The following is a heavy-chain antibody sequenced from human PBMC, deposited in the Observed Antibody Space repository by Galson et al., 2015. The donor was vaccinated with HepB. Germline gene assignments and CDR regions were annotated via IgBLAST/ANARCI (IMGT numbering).Heavy chain of an antibody. CDR2: INSAGTGT. CDR3: ASGGRELAV. Sequence: SLRLSCAAFGFIFSSYWMHWVRQSPGKGLVWVSRINSAGTGTDYVDSVKGRFTISRDNAKNTLYLQMNSLRAEDAAVYYCASGGRELAVWGQGTTVTVSS. V-gene: IGHV3-74*01. D-gene: IGHD1-26*01. CDR1: GFIFSSYW. J-gene: IGHJ6*02.